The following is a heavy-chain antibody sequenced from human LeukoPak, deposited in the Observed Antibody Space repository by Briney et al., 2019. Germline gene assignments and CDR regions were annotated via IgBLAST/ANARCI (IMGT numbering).Heavy chain of an antibody. CDR1: GGSISSYY. J-gene: IGHJ5*02. CDR2: IYYSGST. D-gene: IGHD3-10*01. CDR3: ARSMVRGVPLHP. V-gene: IGHV4-59*08. Sequence: SETLSPTCTVSGGSISSYYWSWIRQPPGKGLEWIGYIYYSGSTNYNPSLKSRVTISVDTSKNQFSLKLSSVTAADTAVYYCARSMVRGVPLHPWGQGTLVTVSS.